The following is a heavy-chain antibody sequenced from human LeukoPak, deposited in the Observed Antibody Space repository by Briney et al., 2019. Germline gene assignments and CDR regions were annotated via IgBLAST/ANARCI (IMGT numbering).Heavy chain of an antibody. CDR2: IYYSGNT. CDR1: GGSVSTSSYY. CDR3: AREADASYFDY. V-gene: IGHV4-39*02. J-gene: IGHJ4*02. Sequence: SETLSLTCTVSGGSVSTSSYYWGWIRQPPGRGLEWIGSIYYSGNTYYNPSLKSRVTISVDTSKNQFSLKLSSVTAADTAVYYCAREADASYFDYWGQGTLVTVSS.